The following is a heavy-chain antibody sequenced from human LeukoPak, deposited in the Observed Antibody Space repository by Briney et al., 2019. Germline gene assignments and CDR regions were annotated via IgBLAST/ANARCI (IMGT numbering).Heavy chain of an antibody. Sequence: SETLSLTCAVYGGSFSGYYWSWIRQPPGKGLEWIGEINHSGSTNYNPSLKSGLTISVDTSKNQFSLKLSSVTAADTAVYYCARIAVAGQHWYFDLWGRGTLVTVSS. V-gene: IGHV4-34*01. J-gene: IGHJ2*01. CDR2: INHSGST. CDR1: GGSFSGYY. CDR3: ARIAVAGQHWYFDL. D-gene: IGHD6-19*01.